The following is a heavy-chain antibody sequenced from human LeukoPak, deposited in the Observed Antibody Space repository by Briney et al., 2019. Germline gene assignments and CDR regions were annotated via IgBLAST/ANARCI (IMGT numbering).Heavy chain of an antibody. V-gene: IGHV3-23*01. CDR1: GFTFSSYA. Sequence: GGSLRLPCAASGFTFSSYALTWVRQAPGKGLEWVSVIRVSGGSTYYADSVKGRFTISRDISKSTLYLQMNSLRVEDTAIYYCAKGEWIDVWGQGATVTVSS. D-gene: IGHD5-12*01. CDR2: IRVSGGST. J-gene: IGHJ6*02. CDR3: AKGEWIDV.